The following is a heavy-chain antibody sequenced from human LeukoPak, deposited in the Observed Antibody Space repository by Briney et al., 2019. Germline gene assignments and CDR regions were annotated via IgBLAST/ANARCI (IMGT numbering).Heavy chain of an antibody. CDR1: GFTFSSYI. D-gene: IGHD4-17*01. CDR2: ISSTSSTI. CDR3: ARVVAAYGDYRWFDP. J-gene: IGHJ5*02. Sequence: GGSLRLSCAASGFTFSSYIMNWVRQAPGKGLEWVSYISSTSSTIYYADSVRGRFTISRDNAKNSLYLQMNSLRAEDTAVYYCARVVAAYGDYRWFDPWGQGTLVTVSS. V-gene: IGHV3-48*01.